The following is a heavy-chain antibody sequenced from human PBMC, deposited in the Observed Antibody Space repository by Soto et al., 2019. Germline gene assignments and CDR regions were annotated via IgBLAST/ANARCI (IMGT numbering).Heavy chain of an antibody. CDR1: GYTFTSYY. CDR3: GGTIAAAGHYYYYGMDV. Sequence: ASVKVSCKASGYTFTSYYMHWVRQAPGQGLEWMGIINPSGGSTSYAQKFQGRVTMTRDTSTSTVYMELSSLRSEDTAVYYCGGTIAAAGHYYYYGMDVWGQGTTVTVSS. CDR2: INPSGGST. J-gene: IGHJ6*02. V-gene: IGHV1-46*01. D-gene: IGHD6-13*01.